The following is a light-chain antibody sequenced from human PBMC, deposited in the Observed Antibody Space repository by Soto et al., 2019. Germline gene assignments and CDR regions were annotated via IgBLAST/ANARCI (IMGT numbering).Light chain of an antibody. CDR3: QHYNNWPPWT. J-gene: IGKJ1*01. CDR2: GAS. V-gene: IGKV3-15*01. CDR1: QSVSSN. Sequence: EIVMTQTPATLSVSPGQRATLSCRASQSVSSNLAWYQQKPGQAPRLLIYGASPRATGIPVRFSSSGSVTEFTLSISSLQSEDFAVYYCQHYNNWPPWTFGQGTKVEVK.